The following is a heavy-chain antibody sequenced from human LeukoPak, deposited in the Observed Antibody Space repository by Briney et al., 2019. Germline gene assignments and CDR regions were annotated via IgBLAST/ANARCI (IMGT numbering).Heavy chain of an antibody. CDR3: ARDQRVAAAVGY. CDR2: IYHSGST. D-gene: IGHD6-13*01. J-gene: IGHJ4*02. Sequence: SETLSLTCTVSGGSISSSSYYWGWIRQPPGKGLEWIGSIYHSGSTYYNPSLKSRVTISVDTSKNQFSLKLSSVTAADTAVYYCARDQRVAAAVGYWGQGTLVTVSS. V-gene: IGHV4-39*07. CDR1: GGSISSSSYY.